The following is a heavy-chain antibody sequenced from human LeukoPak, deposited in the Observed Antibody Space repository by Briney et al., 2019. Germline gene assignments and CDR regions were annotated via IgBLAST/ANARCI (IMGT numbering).Heavy chain of an antibody. CDR3: ARAPITSPFYFDY. V-gene: IGHV3-20*04. CDR2: INWSGGST. J-gene: IGHJ4*02. Sequence: GGSLRLSCTASGFAFDEHGMSWVRQVPGKGLEWVSGINWSGGSTGYADPLSGRFTISSDTAKNSLYLQMDSLRAEDTALYYCARAPITSPFYFDYWGQGTLVTVSS. D-gene: IGHD2-2*01. CDR1: GFAFDEHG.